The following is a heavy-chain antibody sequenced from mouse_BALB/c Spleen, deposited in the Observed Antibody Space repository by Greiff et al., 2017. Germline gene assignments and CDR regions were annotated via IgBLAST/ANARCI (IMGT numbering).Heavy chain of an antibody. J-gene: IGHJ2*01. CDR2: ISSGGST. V-gene: IGHV5-6-5*01. CDR3: ARGDYYGSSPYFDY. D-gene: IGHD1-1*01. CDR1: GFTFSSYA. Sequence: EVKLVESGGGLVKPGGSLKLSCAASGFTFSSYAMSWVRQTPEKRLEWVASISSGGSTYYPDSVKGRFTISRDNARNILYLQMSSLRSEDTAMYYCARGDYYGSSPYFDYWGQGTTLTVSS.